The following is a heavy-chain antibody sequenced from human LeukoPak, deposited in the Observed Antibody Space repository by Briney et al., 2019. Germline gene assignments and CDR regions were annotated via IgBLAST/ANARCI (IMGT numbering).Heavy chain of an antibody. CDR1: GFAFSSYA. CDR3: AKVPHYGGNSPYFDS. J-gene: IGHJ4*02. D-gene: IGHD4-23*01. V-gene: IGHV3-23*01. Sequence: TGGSLRLSCAASGFAFSSYAMSWVRQAPGKGLEWVSAISGRGGRTSNADSVKGRFTISRDNSKNTLYLQMSSLRAEDTAVYYCAKVPHYGGNSPYFDSWGQGTLVTVSS. CDR2: ISGRGGRT.